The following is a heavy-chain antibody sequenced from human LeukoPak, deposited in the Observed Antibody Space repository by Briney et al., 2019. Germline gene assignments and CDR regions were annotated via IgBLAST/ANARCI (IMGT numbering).Heavy chain of an antibody. D-gene: IGHD6-13*01. CDR3: ARTYGSSGLGYFDL. CDR2: IYYSGST. CDR1: GASISSYY. Sequence: SETLSLTCTVSGASISSYYWSWVRQPPGKGLEWIGYIYYSGSTNYSPSLKSRLTISVDTSKNQFSLKLSSVTAADTAVYYCARTYGSSGLGYFDLWVRGTLVTVSS. J-gene: IGHJ2*01. V-gene: IGHV4-59*01.